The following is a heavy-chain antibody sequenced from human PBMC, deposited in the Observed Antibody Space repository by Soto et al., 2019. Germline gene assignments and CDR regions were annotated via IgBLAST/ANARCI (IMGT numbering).Heavy chain of an antibody. CDR2: IWYDGSNK. J-gene: IGHJ6*02. D-gene: IGHD3-10*01. Sequence: GGSLRLSCAASGFTFSSYGMHWVRQAPGKGLEWVAVIWYDGSNKYYADSVKGRFTISRDNSKNTLYLQMNSLRAEDTAGYYCARDWITMVRGLGGLGPYYYGMDVWGQGTTVTVSS. CDR1: GFTFSSYG. CDR3: ARDWITMVRGLGGLGPYYYGMDV. V-gene: IGHV3-33*01.